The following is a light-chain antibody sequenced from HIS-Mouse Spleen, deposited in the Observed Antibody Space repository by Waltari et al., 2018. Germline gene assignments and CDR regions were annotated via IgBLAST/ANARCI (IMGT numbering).Light chain of an antibody. CDR1: NIGSKS. Sequence: SYVLTQPPSVSVAPGQTARITCGGNNIGSKSVHWYQQKPGQAPVLVVYDDSDRPSGRPERFSGANSGNTATLTISRVEAGDEADYYCQVWDSSSDHVVFGGGTKLTVL. V-gene: IGLV3-21*02. J-gene: IGLJ2*01. CDR2: DDS. CDR3: QVWDSSSDHVV.